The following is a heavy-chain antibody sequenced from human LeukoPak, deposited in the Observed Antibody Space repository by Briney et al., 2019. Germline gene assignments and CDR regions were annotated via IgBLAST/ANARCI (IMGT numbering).Heavy chain of an antibody. D-gene: IGHD4-17*01. CDR1: GFTFSSYE. Sequence: GGSLRLSCAASGFTFSSYEMNWVRQAPGKGLEGVSYISSSGSSSGRIIYYADSVKGRFTVSRDNAKKSLYLQMNSLRAEDMAVYYCARDLWGTTVTTDYFDYWGQGTLVTVSS. CDR2: ISSSGSSSGRII. CDR3: ARDLWGTTVTTDYFDY. V-gene: IGHV3-48*03. J-gene: IGHJ4*02.